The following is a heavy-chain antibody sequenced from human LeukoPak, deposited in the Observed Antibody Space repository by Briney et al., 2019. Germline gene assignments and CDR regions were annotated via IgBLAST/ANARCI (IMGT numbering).Heavy chain of an antibody. Sequence: GGSLRLSCAASEFTFSTHAMSWVRQAPGKGLEWVSAISGSGGSTFYADSVKGRFTISRDNSKNTLYLQMSSLRAEDTAIYYCAKRGDVLTALKYYFDSWGQGTLVTVS. CDR1: EFTFSTHA. V-gene: IGHV3-23*01. J-gene: IGHJ4*02. D-gene: IGHD3-9*01. CDR2: ISGSGGST. CDR3: AKRGDVLTALKYYFDS.